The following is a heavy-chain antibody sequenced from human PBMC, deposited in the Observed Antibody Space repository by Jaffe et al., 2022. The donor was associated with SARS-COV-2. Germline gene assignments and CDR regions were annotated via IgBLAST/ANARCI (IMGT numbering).Heavy chain of an antibody. J-gene: IGHJ4*02. D-gene: IGHD3-10*01. CDR3: AKVTWFRGAQGDF. V-gene: IGHV3-23*01. CDR1: GFTFSNYD. CDR2: IRGSDDTT. Sequence: EVQVLESGGDLVQPGGSLRLSCAASGFTFSNYDMSWVRQAPGKGLEWVSTIRGSDDTTYYAESVKGRFIISRDGSRDTLYLQMNSLRAEDTAIYYCAKVTWFRGAQGDFWGQGTLVTVSS.